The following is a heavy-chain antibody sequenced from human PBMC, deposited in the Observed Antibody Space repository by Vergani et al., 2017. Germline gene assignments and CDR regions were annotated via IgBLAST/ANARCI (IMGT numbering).Heavy chain of an antibody. Sequence: QVQLQESGPGLVKPSQTLSLTCTVSGGSISSGSYYWSWIRQPAGKGLEWIGRIYTSGSTNYNPSLKSRVTISVDTSKNQFSLKLSSVTAADTAVYYCATDYSIIAYGMDVWGQGTTVTVSS. D-gene: IGHD4-11*01. CDR3: ATDYSIIAYGMDV. V-gene: IGHV4-61*02. CDR2: IYTSGST. CDR1: GGSISSGSYY. J-gene: IGHJ6*02.